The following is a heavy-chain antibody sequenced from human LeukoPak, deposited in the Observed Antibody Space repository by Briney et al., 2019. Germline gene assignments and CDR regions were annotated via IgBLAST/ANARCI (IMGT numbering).Heavy chain of an antibody. CDR1: GGSFSGYY. J-gene: IGHJ4*02. D-gene: IGHD2-2*03. V-gene: IGHV4-34*01. CDR2: INHSGST. CDR3: ARLHFGYCSSTSCGY. Sequence: SETPSLTCAVYGGSFSGYYWSWIRQPPGKGLEWIGEINHSGSTNYNPSLKSRVTISVDTSKNQFSLKLSSVTAADTAVYYCARLHFGYCSSTSCGYWGQGTLVTVSS.